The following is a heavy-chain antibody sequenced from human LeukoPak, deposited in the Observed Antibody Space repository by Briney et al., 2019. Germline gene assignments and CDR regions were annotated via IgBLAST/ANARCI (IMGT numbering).Heavy chain of an antibody. Sequence: GRSLRLPCAASGFNFSNYDMHWVRQAPGKGLEWVAVIWYDGSNKYYADSVKGRFTISRDNSKNTLYLQMNSLRAEDTALYYCSGNFDFWGQGTLVTVSS. CDR3: SGNFDF. CDR1: GFNFSNYD. J-gene: IGHJ4*02. CDR2: IWYDGSNK. D-gene: IGHD2-15*01. V-gene: IGHV3-33*03.